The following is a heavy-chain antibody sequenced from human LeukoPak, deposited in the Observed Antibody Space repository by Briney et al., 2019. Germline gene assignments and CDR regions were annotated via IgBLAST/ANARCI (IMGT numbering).Heavy chain of an antibody. V-gene: IGHV3-11*04. D-gene: IGHD6-13*01. Sequence: GGSLGLSCAASGFTFSDYYMSWIRQAPGKGLEWVSYISTSGSTIYYADSVKGRFTISRDNAKNTLYLQMNSLRAEDTAVYYCARESRGYSSSWFDYWGQGTLVTVSS. J-gene: IGHJ4*02. CDR2: ISTSGSTI. CDR3: ARESRGYSSSWFDY. CDR1: GFTFSDYY.